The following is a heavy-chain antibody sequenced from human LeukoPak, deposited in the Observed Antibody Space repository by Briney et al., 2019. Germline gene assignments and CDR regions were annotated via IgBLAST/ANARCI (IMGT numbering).Heavy chain of an antibody. D-gene: IGHD6-13*01. CDR1: GFTFSSYA. J-gene: IGHJ6*02. V-gene: IGHV3-23*01. CDR2: ISGSGGST. Sequence: PGGSLRLSCAASGFTFSSYAMSWVRQAPGKGLEWVSAISGSGGSTYYADSVKGRFTISRDNSKNTLYQQMNSLRAEDTAVYYCATYAAAVLPYGMDVWGQGTTVTVSS. CDR3: ATYAAAVLPYGMDV.